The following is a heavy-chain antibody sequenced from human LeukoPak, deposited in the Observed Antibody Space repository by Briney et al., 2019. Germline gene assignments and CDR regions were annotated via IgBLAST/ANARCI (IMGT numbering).Heavy chain of an antibody. J-gene: IGHJ4*02. D-gene: IGHD3-9*01. CDR1: GFAFSTNW. Sequence: GGSLRLSCAASGFAFSTNWMHWVRQAPGKGLVWVSHISTDARTITYADFVKGRFTIYRENSKNTLYLQMNSLRAEDTAVYYCAKYDILTGYPTAFDYWGQGTLVTVSS. CDR3: AKYDILTGYPTAFDY. V-gene: IGHV3-74*01. CDR2: ISTDARTI.